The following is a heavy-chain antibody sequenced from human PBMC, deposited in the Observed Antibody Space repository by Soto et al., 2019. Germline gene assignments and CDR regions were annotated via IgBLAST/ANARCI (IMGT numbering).Heavy chain of an antibody. D-gene: IGHD2-8*01. CDR3: ARGKDIVLMVYANTLDY. Sequence: ASVKIYCKASGGTFSSYAISGVRQAPGQGLEWMGGIIPIFGTANYAQKFQGRVTITADESTSTAYMELSSLRSEDTAVYYCARGKDIVLMVYANTLDYWGQGTLVTVSS. V-gene: IGHV1-69*13. CDR2: IIPIFGTA. CDR1: GGTFSSYA. J-gene: IGHJ4*02.